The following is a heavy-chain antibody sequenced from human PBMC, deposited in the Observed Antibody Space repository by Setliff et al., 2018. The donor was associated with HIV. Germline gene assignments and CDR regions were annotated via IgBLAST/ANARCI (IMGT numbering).Heavy chain of an antibody. CDR1: GGSISSNSYY. D-gene: IGHD1-26*01. Sequence: SETLSLTCTVSGGSISSNSYYWGWFRQPPGKGLEWIGSIYYSGSTYYTPSLKSRVTISVDTSQNQFSLKLNSVTAADTAVYYCARRVGATPFDFWGQGTLVTVSS. J-gene: IGHJ4*02. V-gene: IGHV4-39*01. CDR2: IYYSGST. CDR3: ARRVGATPFDF.